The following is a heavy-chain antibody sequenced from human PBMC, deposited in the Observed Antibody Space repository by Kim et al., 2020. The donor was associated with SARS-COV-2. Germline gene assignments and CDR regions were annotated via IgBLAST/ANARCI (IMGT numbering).Heavy chain of an antibody. D-gene: IGHD6-13*01. V-gene: IGHV3-30*01. CDR3: ARRERQQAFDY. Sequence: YYADSVKGRFTISRDKSKSTLYLQMNSLRAGDTAVYYCARRERQQAFDYWGQGTLVTVSS. J-gene: IGHJ4*02.